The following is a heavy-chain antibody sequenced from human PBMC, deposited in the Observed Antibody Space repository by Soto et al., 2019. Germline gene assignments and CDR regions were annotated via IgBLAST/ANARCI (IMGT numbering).Heavy chain of an antibody. J-gene: IGHJ4*02. CDR2: ISYDGSNK. CDR1: GFTFSSYG. CDR3: AKGGYFDWLEAFDY. Sequence: GGSLRLSCAASGFTFSSYGMHWVRQAPGKGLEWVAVISYDGSNKYYADSVKGRFTISRDNSKNTLYLQMNSLRAEDTAVYYCAKGGYFDWLEAFDYWGQGTLVTVSS. D-gene: IGHD3-9*01. V-gene: IGHV3-30*18.